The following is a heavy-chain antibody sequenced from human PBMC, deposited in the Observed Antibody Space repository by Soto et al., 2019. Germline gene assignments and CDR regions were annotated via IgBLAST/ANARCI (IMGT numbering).Heavy chain of an antibody. CDR1: GASVNSDSYL. J-gene: IGHJ1*01. CDR3: ATGRYHYGSEY. V-gene: IGHV4-61*01. Sequence: PSETLSLTCTVSGASVNSDSYLWSWIRQPPGKAVEWIGYFFYDGSTKYNPSLKSRVTISIDTSKNQYSLRLSSVTAGDTAVYYCATGRYHYGSEYWGQGSLVTVSS. D-gene: IGHD3-10*01. CDR2: FFYDGST.